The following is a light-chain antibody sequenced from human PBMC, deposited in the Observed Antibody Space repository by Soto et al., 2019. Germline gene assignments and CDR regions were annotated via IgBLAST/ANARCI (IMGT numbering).Light chain of an antibody. CDR3: TSWTTSTTMI. CDR1: SSDIGAYNF. CDR2: DVN. Sequence: SVLTQAASVSGSPGQSITISCTGTSSDIGAYNFVSWYQQHPGKAPKLMLYDVNIRPSGVSNRFSGSKSGNTASLTISGLQAEDEADYYCTSWTTSTTMIFGGGTKVTVL. J-gene: IGLJ2*01. V-gene: IGLV2-14*03.